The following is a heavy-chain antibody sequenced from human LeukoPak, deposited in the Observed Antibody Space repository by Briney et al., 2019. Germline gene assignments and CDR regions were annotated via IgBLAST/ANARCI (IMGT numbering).Heavy chain of an antibody. CDR3: ARSGWGTGRFGLFDY. D-gene: IGHD1-1*01. V-gene: IGHV4-4*09. Sequence: PSETLSLTCTVSGGSISSYYWSWIRQPPGMGLKWIGYIYTSGSTNYNPSLKSRVTISVDTSKNQFSLKLSSVTAADTAVYYCARSGWGTGRFGLFDYCDQGTLVTVSS. CDR2: IYTSGST. CDR1: GGSISSYY. J-gene: IGHJ4*02.